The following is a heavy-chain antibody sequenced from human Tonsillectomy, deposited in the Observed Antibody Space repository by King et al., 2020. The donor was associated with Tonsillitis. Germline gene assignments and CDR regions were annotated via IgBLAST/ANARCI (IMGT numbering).Heavy chain of an antibody. CDR3: ARQGRGYYYDSSGYSLDY. CDR1: GYSFTTYW. V-gene: IGHV5-51*01. D-gene: IGHD3-22*01. CDR2: IYPGDSDT. Sequence: QLVQSGAEVKKPGESLKISCKGSGYSFTTYWIGWVRQMPGKGLEWMGIIYPGDSDTRYSPSFQGQVTISADKSISTAYLQWSSLKASDTAMYYCARQGRGYYYDSSGYSLDYWGQGTLVTVSS. J-gene: IGHJ4*02.